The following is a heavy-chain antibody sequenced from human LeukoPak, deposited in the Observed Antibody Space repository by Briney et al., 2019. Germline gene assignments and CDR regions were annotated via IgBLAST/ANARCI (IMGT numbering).Heavy chain of an antibody. CDR3: AKGGMRYFDWLIDY. V-gene: IGHV3-23*01. CDR1: GFTFSSYA. J-gene: IGHJ4*02. D-gene: IGHD3-9*01. Sequence: GGSLRLSCAASGFTFSSYAMSWVRQAPGKGLEWVSAISGSGGSTYYADSVKGRFTISRDNSKNTLYLQMNSLRAEDTAVYYCAKGGMRYFDWLIDYWGQGTLVTVSS. CDR2: ISGSGGST.